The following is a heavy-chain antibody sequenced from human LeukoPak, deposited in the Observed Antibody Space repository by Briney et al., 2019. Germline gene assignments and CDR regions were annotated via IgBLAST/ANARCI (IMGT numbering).Heavy chain of an antibody. CDR1: GFTFSDYN. V-gene: IGHV3-11*01. CDR2: ISRSDSTK. Sequence: PGGSLRLSCAASGFTFSDYNMRWIRQAPGKGLEWVSSISRSDSTKYYADSVKGRFTISRDNAKNSLFLQMNSLRAEDTAAYYCARVLRYCSGGNCYSGGLGYMDVWGKGTTVTISS. D-gene: IGHD2-15*01. CDR3: ARVLRYCSGGNCYSGGLGYMDV. J-gene: IGHJ6*03.